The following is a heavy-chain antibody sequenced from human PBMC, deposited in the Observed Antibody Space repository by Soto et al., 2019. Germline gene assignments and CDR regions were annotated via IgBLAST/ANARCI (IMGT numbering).Heavy chain of an antibody. CDR1: GGSMSKFY. D-gene: IGHD4-17*01. CDR2: VYDTGTS. Sequence: PSETLSLTCSVSGGSMSKFYWSWIRKTAGKGLEWMGRVYDTGTSDYNPSLRSRIAMSVDISKKTFSLRLRSVTAADTGVYYCVRDGSKTLRDCFDPWGQGILVTVSS. J-gene: IGHJ5*02. V-gene: IGHV4-4*07. CDR3: VRDGSKTLRDCFDP.